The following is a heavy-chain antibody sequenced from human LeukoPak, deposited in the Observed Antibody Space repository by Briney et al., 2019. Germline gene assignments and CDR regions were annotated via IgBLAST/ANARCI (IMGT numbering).Heavy chain of an antibody. D-gene: IGHD5-18*01. Sequence: SETLSLTCTVSGDSISGYYWSWIRQPPGKGLEWIGYIYYSGSTNYNPSLKSRVTISVDTSKNQFSLKLSSVTAADTAVYYCARRDGYDAFHIWGEGTMVTVSS. V-gene: IGHV4-59*08. CDR1: GDSISGYY. J-gene: IGHJ3*02. CDR3: ARRDGYDAFHI. CDR2: IYYSGST.